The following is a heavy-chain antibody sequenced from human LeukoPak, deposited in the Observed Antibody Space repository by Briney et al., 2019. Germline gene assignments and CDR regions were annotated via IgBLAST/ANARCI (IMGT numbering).Heavy chain of an antibody. CDR3: ARSGYCSGGSCSPNGAFDI. J-gene: IGHJ3*02. Sequence: ASVKVSCKASGYTFTSYGISWVRQAPGQGLEWMGWISAYNGNTNYAQKLQGRVTMTTDTSTTTAYMELRSLRSDDMAVYYCARSGYCSGGSCSPNGAFDIWGQGTMVTVSS. CDR1: GYTFTSYG. V-gene: IGHV1-18*03. D-gene: IGHD2-15*01. CDR2: ISAYNGNT.